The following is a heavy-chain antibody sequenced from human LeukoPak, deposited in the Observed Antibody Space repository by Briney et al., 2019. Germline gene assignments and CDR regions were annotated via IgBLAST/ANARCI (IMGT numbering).Heavy chain of an antibody. CDR2: IYHSGST. V-gene: IGHV4-38-2*02. CDR1: GYSISSGYY. Sequence: SETLSLTCTVSGYSISSGYYWGWIRQPPGKGLEWIGSIYHSGSTYYNPSLKSRVTISVDTSKNQFSLKLSSVTAADTAVYYCARMNLYYYYYMDVWGKGTTVRLL. D-gene: IGHD1-7*01. J-gene: IGHJ6*03. CDR3: ARMNLYYYYYMDV.